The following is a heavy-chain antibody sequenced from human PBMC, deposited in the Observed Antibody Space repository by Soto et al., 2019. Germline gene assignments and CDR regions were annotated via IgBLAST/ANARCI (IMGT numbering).Heavy chain of an antibody. J-gene: IGHJ4*02. Sequence: GESLKISCQGSGYIFSTYWITWVRQMPGKGLEWMGRIDPSDSQTYYSPSFRGHVTISVTKSITTVFLQWSSLRASDTAMYYCARQIYDSDTGPNFQYYFDSWGQGTPVTVSS. CDR1: GYIFSTYW. D-gene: IGHD3-22*01. CDR2: IDPSDSQT. CDR3: ARQIYDSDTGPNFQYYFDS. V-gene: IGHV5-10-1*01.